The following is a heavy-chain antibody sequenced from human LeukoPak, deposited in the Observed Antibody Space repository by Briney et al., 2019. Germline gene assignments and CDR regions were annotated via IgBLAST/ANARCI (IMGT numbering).Heavy chain of an antibody. J-gene: IGHJ4*02. V-gene: IGHV4-38-2*01. Sequence: SETLSLNCAVSGYSISSGYYWGWIRQPPGKGLEWIGSIYHSGSTYYNPSLKSRVTISVDTSKNQFSLKLSSVTAADTAVYYCARAGLSMVRGVIIDYWGQGTLVTVSS. CDR1: GYSISSGYY. CDR2: IYHSGST. D-gene: IGHD3-10*01. CDR3: ARAGLSMVRGVIIDY.